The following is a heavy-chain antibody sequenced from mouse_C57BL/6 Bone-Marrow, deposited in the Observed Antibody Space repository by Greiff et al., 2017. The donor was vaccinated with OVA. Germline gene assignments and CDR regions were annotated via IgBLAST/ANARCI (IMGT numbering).Heavy chain of an antibody. V-gene: IGHV5-4*01. Sequence: EVQRVESGGGLVKPGGSLKLSCAASGFTFSSYAMSWVRQTPEKRLKWVATISDGGSYTYYPDNVKGRFTISRDNAKTNLYLQMSHLKSEDTAMYYCARGGLGWDDYWGQGTTLTVSS. CDR3: ARGGLGWDDY. J-gene: IGHJ2*01. CDR1: GFTFSSYA. D-gene: IGHD4-1*01. CDR2: ISDGGSYT.